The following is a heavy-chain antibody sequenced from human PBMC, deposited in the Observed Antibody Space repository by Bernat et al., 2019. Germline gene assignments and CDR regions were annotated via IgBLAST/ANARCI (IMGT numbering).Heavy chain of an antibody. V-gene: IGHV3-30-3*01. CDR1: GFTFSSYA. CDR3: AREGDNDDFDI. J-gene: IGHJ3*02. Sequence: QVQLVESGGGVVQPGRSLRLSCAASGFTFSSYAMHWVRQAPGKGLEWVAVISYDGSNKYYADSVKGRFTISRDNSKNTLYLQMNSLRAEDTAVYYCAREGDNDDFDIWGQGTMVTVSS. D-gene: IGHD2-15*01. CDR2: ISYDGSNK.